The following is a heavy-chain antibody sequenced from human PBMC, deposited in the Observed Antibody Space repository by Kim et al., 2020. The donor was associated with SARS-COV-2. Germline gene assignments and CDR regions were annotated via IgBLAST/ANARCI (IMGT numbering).Heavy chain of an antibody. J-gene: IGHJ4*02. Sequence: YNGNTHYERKVQGHVTMPTDTSTSTAYMELRSLRSDDTAIYYCARDPFDYWGQGTLVTVSS. CDR2: YNGNT. CDR3: ARDPFDY. V-gene: IGHV1-18*01.